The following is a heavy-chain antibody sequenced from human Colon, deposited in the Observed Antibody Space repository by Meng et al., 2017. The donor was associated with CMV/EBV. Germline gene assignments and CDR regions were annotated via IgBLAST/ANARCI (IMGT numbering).Heavy chain of an antibody. J-gene: IGHJ4*02. CDR1: GFAFSSYS. CDR3: ATDPSTVTTNY. CDR2: ISSDGRNT. Sequence: GESLKISCAASGFAFSSYSMYWVRQAPGKGLEYVSAISSDGRNTYYADSVKGRFTISRDNSKSTLFLQMGSLRPEDTAVYYCATDPSTVTTNYWGQGTLVTVSS. V-gene: IGHV3-64*02. D-gene: IGHD4-17*01.